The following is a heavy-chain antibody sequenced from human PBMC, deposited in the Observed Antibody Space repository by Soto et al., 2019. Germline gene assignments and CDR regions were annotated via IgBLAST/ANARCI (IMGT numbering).Heavy chain of an antibody. CDR3: ARAGPYSGYDSGAY. D-gene: IGHD5-12*01. J-gene: IGHJ4*02. V-gene: IGHV1-18*04. CDR1: GYTFTGYY. CDR2: ISAYNGNT. Sequence: ASVKVSCKASGYTFTGYYMHWVRQAPGQGLEWMGWISAYNGNTNYAQKLQGRVTMTTDTSTSTAYMELRSLRSDDTAVYYCARAGPYSGYDSGAYWGQGTLVTVSS.